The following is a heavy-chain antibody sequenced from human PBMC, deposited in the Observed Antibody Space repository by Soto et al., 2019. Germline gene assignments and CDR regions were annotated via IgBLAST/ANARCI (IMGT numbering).Heavy chain of an antibody. CDR3: GREFIVVVPAAITYYYYGMDV. CDR1: GYTLTELS. J-gene: IGHJ6*02. V-gene: IGHV1-8*03. D-gene: IGHD2-2*02. CDR2: MNANSGNT. Sequence: VASVKVSFKVSGYTLTELSMHWVRQATGQGLEWMGWMNANSGNTGYAQKFQGRVTITRDTSMSTAYMELSSLRSEDTAVYYCGREFIVVVPAAITYYYYGMDVWGQGTTVTVSS.